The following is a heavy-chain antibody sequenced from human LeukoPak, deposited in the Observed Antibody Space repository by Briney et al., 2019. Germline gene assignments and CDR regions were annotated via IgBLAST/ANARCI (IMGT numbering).Heavy chain of an antibody. Sequence: GWSLRFSSASAGVMCPSYWMTWVRQAAGKGVEWVDKIKQDGKEKYHGHSVKVRCTISRDSAKNVVYLQRNSQRAEETAVYYCARRHLCGFLFPWGKENVVSVSS. J-gene: IGHJ5*02. CDR1: GVMCPSYW. V-gene: IGHV3-7*04. CDR2: IKQDGKEK. D-gene: IGHD2/OR15-2a*01. CDR3: ARRHLCGFLFP.